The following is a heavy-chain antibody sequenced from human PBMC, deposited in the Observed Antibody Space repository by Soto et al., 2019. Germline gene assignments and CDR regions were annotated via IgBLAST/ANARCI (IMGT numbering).Heavy chain of an antibody. Sequence: PSETLSLTCTVSGGSVSSGTHYWSWIRQPPGKGLEWIGYIFYTGGAKYNPSLKSRVTISVDTSKNHFSLKLSSMTAADTAMYNCAKPPYTHRSGPFDPWGHGTQVTVSS. V-gene: IGHV4-61*03. J-gene: IGHJ5*02. CDR2: IFYTGGA. CDR3: AKPPYTHRSGPFDP. CDR1: GGSVSSGTHY. D-gene: IGHD3-10*01.